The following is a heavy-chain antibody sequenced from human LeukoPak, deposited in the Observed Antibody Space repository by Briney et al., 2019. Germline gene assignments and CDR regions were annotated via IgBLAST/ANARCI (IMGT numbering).Heavy chain of an antibody. CDR1: GGTFSSFA. CDR2: VIPIFGTA. D-gene: IGHD6-6*01. Sequence: VNLSCKVYGGTFSSFAISWVRQAAGQGLGWMGGVIPIFGTANYAQTFQGRVTITADESTSTAYMELSSLRSEDTAVYYCARGSTLEYSSSPDYWGQGTLVTVSS. CDR3: ARGSTLEYSSSPDY. V-gene: IGHV1-69*13. J-gene: IGHJ4*02.